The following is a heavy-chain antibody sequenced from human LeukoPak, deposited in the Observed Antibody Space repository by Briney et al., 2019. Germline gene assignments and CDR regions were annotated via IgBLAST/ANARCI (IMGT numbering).Heavy chain of an antibody. J-gene: IGHJ3*02. V-gene: IGHV3-23*01. D-gene: IGHD1-14*01. CDR2: ISGSGGST. CDR3: AKDPPRTRAPGDAFDI. Sequence: GRSLRLSCAASGFTFSDSYMTWVRQAPGKGLEWVSAISGSGGSTYYADSVKGRFTISRDNSKNTLYLQMNSLRAEDTAVYYCAKDPPRTRAPGDAFDIWGQGTMVTVSS. CDR1: GFTFSDSY.